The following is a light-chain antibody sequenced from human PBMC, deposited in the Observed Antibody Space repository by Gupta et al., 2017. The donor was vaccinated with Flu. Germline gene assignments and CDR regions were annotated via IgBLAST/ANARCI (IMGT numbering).Light chain of an antibody. V-gene: IGKV3-11*01. Sequence: EIVLTQSPATLSLSPGERATLSCRASQSVGSFLAWFQHKPGQAPRLLIYDASNRATGIPARFSGSGSGTDFTLTIISLEPEDFVVYYCHQRSNCPITFGRGTKLEIK. CDR2: DAS. CDR1: QSVGSF. CDR3: HQRSNCPIT. J-gene: IGKJ4*01.